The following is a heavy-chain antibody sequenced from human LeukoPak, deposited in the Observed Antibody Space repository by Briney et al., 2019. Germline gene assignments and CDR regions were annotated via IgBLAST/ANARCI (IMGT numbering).Heavy chain of an antibody. CDR2: ISGSGDNT. CDR1: GFTFSSYA. Sequence: GGSLRLSCAASGFTFSSYAMSWVRQAPGKGLEWVSAISGSGDNTYYADSVKGRFTISRDNSGNTLYLQMNSLRAEDTAVYYCAKDASRCGVDCYDSFDIWGQGTMVTVSS. J-gene: IGHJ3*02. V-gene: IGHV3-23*01. D-gene: IGHD2-21*02. CDR3: AKDASRCGVDCYDSFDI.